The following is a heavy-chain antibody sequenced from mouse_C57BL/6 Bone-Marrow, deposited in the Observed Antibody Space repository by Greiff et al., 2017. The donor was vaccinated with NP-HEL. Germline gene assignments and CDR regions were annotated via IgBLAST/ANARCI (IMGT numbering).Heavy chain of an antibody. Sequence: EVKLVESGGGLVQPGGSLKLSCAASGFTFSDYYMYWVRQTPEKRLEWVAYISNGGGSTYYPDTVKGRFTISRDNAKNTLYLQMSRLKSEDTAMYYCARQGGYWMDDWGQGTSVTVSS. V-gene: IGHV5-12*01. D-gene: IGHD1-1*01. CDR3: ARQGGYWMDD. CDR2: ISNGGGST. J-gene: IGHJ4*01. CDR1: GFTFSDYY.